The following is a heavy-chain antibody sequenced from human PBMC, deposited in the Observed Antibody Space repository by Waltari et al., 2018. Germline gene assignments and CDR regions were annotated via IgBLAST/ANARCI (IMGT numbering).Heavy chain of an antibody. D-gene: IGHD3-16*02. CDR2: IYVGDSET. CDR3: ARREHDYDYVGGSYRRVIDTFDI. CDR1: GDKFSTYL. V-gene: IGHV5-51*03. J-gene: IGHJ3*02. Sequence: EVRLVQSGAEVKKPGESLKIPWKGSGDKFSTYLIGWVRQMAGTGLEWMVIIYVGDSETRYSPSFRGQVTMSADKSITTAYLQWSSLKASDTAMYYCARREHDYDYVGGSYRRVIDTFDIWGQGTRVTVSS.